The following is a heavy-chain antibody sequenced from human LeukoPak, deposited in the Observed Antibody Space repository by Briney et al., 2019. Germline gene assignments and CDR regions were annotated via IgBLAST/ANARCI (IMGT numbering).Heavy chain of an antibody. CDR2: IYNSGST. CDR3: ARISQYQVLWGSGAFDL. CDR1: GGSISSGTFY. D-gene: IGHD2-2*01. V-gene: IGHV4-61*02. J-gene: IGHJ3*01. Sequence: SQTLSLTCSVSGGSISSGTFYWTWIRQPAGEGLEWIGRIYNSGSTNYNPSLKSRVTISVDTAKNQFSLKLSSVTAADTAVYYCARISQYQVLWGSGAFDLWGQGTMVTVSS.